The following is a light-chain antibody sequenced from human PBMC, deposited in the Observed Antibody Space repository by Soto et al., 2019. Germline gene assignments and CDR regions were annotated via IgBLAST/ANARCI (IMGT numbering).Light chain of an antibody. CDR1: SSDVGAYNR. CDR2: EVS. Sequence: QSALTQPASVSGSPGQSITISCTGTSSDVGAYNRVSWYQQHSGKAPKLMIYEVSNRPSGVSNRFSGSKSGNTASLTIPGLQAEDEADYYCCSYAGSSTLYVFGTGTKVTVL. V-gene: IGLV2-23*02. J-gene: IGLJ1*01. CDR3: CSYAGSSTLYV.